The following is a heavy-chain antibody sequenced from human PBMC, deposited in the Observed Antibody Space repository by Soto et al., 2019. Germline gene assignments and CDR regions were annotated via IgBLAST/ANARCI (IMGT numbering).Heavy chain of an antibody. J-gene: IGHJ6*02. V-gene: IGHV1-2*04. CDR2: INPSTGGA. Sequence: QVQLVQSGAEVKKPGASVNISCKASGYTFIGYYMNWVRQAPGQALEWMGWINPSTGGAHSEQKFQGWVTMSSDRSSSTAYVELRGLKSDDSAVYYCARASGRDYYYGMGVWGQGTTVIVSS. CDR3: ARASGRDYYYGMGV. CDR1: GYTFIGYY.